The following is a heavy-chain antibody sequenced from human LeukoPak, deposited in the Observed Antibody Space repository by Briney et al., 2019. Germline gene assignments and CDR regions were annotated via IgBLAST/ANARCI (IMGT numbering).Heavy chain of an antibody. CDR2: IYTSGST. D-gene: IGHD1-26*01. Sequence: SQTLSLTCTVSGGSISSCSYYWSWIRQPAGTGLEWIGRIYTSGSTNYNPSLKSRVTISVDTSKNQFSLKLSSVTAADTAVYYCARDDAKWELLDYWGQGTLVTVSS. CDR3: ARDDAKWELLDY. V-gene: IGHV4-61*02. J-gene: IGHJ4*02. CDR1: GGSISSCSYY.